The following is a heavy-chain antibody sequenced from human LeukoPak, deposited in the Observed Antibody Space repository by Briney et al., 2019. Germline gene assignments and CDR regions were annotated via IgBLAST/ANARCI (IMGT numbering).Heavy chain of an antibody. V-gene: IGHV3-23*01. Sequence: GGSLRLSCAASGFIFNNFVMNWVRQAPGKGLEWVSTISGSGDSTYYAESVRGRFTISRNTSKNTLFLQMNSLRGEDTAMYYCTRVRDSSGWYPYYYYGMDVWGQGTTVTVSS. CDR1: GFIFNNFV. J-gene: IGHJ6*02. CDR3: TRVRDSSGWYPYYYYGMDV. CDR2: ISGSGDST. D-gene: IGHD6-19*01.